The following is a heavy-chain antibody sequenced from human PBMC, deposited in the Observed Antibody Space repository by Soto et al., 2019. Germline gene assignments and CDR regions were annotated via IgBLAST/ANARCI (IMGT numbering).Heavy chain of an antibody. CDR1: GFFFGSYG. J-gene: IGHJ4*02. CDR2: ISYDGTNK. D-gene: IGHD2-21*01. CDR3: ARARRDFCGRECSSAN. Sequence: PGGSLRLSCTAAGFFFGSYGMHCVRQAPSKGLEWVALISYDGTNKYYPDSVKARLTISRDNPRNMLYLDMNSLSAEDTAMYYCARARRDFCGRECSSANWGQGTQVTVSS. V-gene: IGHV3-30*03.